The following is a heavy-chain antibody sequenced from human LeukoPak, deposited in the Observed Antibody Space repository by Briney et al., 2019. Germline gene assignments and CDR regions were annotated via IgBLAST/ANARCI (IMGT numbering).Heavy chain of an antibody. V-gene: IGHV3-21*01. CDR2: ISSSSSYI. CDR3: ARGPGDTAFPTPYDY. CDR1: GFTFSSYS. D-gene: IGHD5-18*01. J-gene: IGHJ4*02. Sequence: GGSLRLSCAASGFTFSSYSMTWVRQAPGKGLEWVSSISSSSSYIYYADSVKGRFTVSRDNSRNTLYLKMNSLRAEDTAVYYCARGPGDTAFPTPYDYWGQGSLVTVSS.